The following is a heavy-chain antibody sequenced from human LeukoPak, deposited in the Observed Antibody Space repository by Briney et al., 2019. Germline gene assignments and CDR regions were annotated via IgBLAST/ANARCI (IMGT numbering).Heavy chain of an antibody. Sequence: SETLSLTCTVSGGSISSSDYYWGWIRQPPGKGLEWIASNYYSASTYYSPSLTSGLTTSVDTSKHQFSLKLRSVTATDTAVYYCARGLTRGYTYGGCFDPWGQGTLVTVSS. CDR1: GGSISSSDYY. D-gene: IGHD5-12*01. V-gene: IGHV4-39*01. J-gene: IGHJ5*02. CDR3: ARGLTRGYTYGGCFDP. CDR2: NYYSAST.